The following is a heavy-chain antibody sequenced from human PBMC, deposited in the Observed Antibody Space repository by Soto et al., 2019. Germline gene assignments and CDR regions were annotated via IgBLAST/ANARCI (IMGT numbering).Heavy chain of an antibody. V-gene: IGHV3-23*01. CDR3: ANPVAAAGTNY. CDR1: GFTFSSYT. CDR2: ISGSGVNT. Sequence: GGSLRLSCAASGFTFSSYTMSWVRQAPGKGLEWVSAISGSGVNTYYADSVKGRFTISRDNSKNTLYLQMNSLRAEDTAVYYCANPVAAAGTNYWGQGTLVTVSS. J-gene: IGHJ4*02. D-gene: IGHD6-13*01.